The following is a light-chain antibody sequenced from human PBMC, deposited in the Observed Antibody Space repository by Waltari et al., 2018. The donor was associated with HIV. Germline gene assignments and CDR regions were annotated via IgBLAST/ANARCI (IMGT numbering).Light chain of an antibody. CDR2: DAS. Sequence: EIVLIQSPVTVSLSPGERATLSCRASQSVGSYLAWYQQKAGQAPRLLIYDASNRATGIPARFTGSGSGTDFTLTISSLEPADVAVYYCQQRSNLPRTFGQGTKVEIK. J-gene: IGKJ1*01. CDR3: QQRSNLPRT. CDR1: QSVGSY. V-gene: IGKV3-11*01.